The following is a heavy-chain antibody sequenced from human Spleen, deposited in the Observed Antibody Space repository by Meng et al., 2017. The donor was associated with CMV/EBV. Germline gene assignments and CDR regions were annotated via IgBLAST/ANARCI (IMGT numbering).Heavy chain of an antibody. Sequence: SETLSLTCAVYGTSFSDYSWTWIRHSPRKGLEWIGQINHRGSTNFNPSLTGRVTMSVDSLKEQFSLRLTSVTAADTAVYYCARGRGSYSSSSKWVDYWGQGTLVTV. CDR1: GTSFSDYS. CDR3: ARGRGSYSSSSKWVDY. V-gene: IGHV4-34*01. D-gene: IGHD6-6*01. CDR2: INHRGST. J-gene: IGHJ4*02.